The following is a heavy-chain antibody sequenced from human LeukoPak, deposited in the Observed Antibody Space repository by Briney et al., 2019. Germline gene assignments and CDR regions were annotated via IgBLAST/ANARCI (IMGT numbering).Heavy chain of an antibody. CDR2: ISYSGNT. CDR3: AKPHYYGSGSYYNVGRTAYHY. Sequence: ETLSLTCTVSGDSISSSHYYWGWIRQPPGKGLEWIGGISYSGNTYYNPSLKSRVTISVDTSKNQFSLKLSSVTASDTAVYYCAKPHYYGSGSYYNVGRTAYHYWGQGTLVTVSS. CDR1: GDSISSSHYY. J-gene: IGHJ4*02. D-gene: IGHD3-10*01. V-gene: IGHV4-39*01.